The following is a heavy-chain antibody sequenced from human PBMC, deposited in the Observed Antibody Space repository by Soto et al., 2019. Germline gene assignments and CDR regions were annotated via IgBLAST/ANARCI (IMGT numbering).Heavy chain of an antibody. CDR2: ISNDGTKK. Sequence: QVQLVESGGGVVQPGRSLRLSCAGSGFTFSLSAIHWVRQAPGKGLEWVAVISNDGTKKYFADSVRGRVTISRDNSKDTVDLQMSSLRANDTAVYSCAREDTSNLLSGMDVWGQGTMVIVSS. V-gene: IGHV3-30-3*01. J-gene: IGHJ6*02. CDR1: GFTFSLSA. D-gene: IGHD5-18*01. CDR3: AREDTSNLLSGMDV.